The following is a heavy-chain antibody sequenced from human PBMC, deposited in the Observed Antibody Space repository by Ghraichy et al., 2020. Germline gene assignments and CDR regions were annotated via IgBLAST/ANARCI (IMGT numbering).Heavy chain of an antibody. D-gene: IGHD3-10*01. CDR1: GGSISSSSYY. V-gene: IGHV4-39*01. J-gene: IGHJ6*02. CDR2: IYYSGST. CDR3: ARHNLVENYYGSGSSYGMDV. Sequence: SETLSLTCTVSGGSISSSSYYWGWIRQPPGKGLEWIGSIYYSGSTYYNPSLKSRVTISVDTSKNQFSLKLSSVTAADPAVYYCARHNLVENYYGSGSSYGMDVWGQGTTVTVSS.